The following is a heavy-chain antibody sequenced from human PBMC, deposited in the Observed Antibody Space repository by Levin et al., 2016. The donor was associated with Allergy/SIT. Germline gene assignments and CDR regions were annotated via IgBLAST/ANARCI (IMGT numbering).Heavy chain of an antibody. Sequence: GESLKISCAASGFSFSSYIMNWVRQAPGKGLEWVSYISSSSSTIYYADSVRGRFTISRDNARNSLYLQMNSLRAEDTAVYYCARDKNRASADPDYWGQGTLVTVSS. CDR3: ARDKNRASADPDY. CDR1: GFSFSSYI. CDR2: ISSSSSTI. V-gene: IGHV3-48*01. J-gene: IGHJ4*02. D-gene: IGHD6-13*01.